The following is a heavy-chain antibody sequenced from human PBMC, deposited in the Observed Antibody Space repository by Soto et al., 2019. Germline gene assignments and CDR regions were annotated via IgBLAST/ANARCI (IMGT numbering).Heavy chain of an antibody. V-gene: IGHV3-74*01. CDR3: ARATYYYDSSGYQTALNYYYGMDV. J-gene: IGHJ6*02. D-gene: IGHD3-22*01. CDR2: INSDGSST. CDR1: GFTFSSYW. Sequence: GGSLRLSCAASGFTFSSYWMHWVRQAPGKGLVWVSRINSDGSSTSYADSVKGRFTISRDNAKNTLYLQMNSLRAEDTAVYYCARATYYYDSSGYQTALNYYYGMDVWGQGTTVTVSS.